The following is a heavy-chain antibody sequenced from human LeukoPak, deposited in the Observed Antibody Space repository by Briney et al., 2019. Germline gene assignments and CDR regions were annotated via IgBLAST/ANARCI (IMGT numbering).Heavy chain of an antibody. CDR2: IIPIFGTT. CDR1: GYTFTSYG. J-gene: IGHJ4*02. D-gene: IGHD3-22*01. CDR3: ARDAYYYDSSGYYPYYFDY. Sequence: SVKVSCKASGYTFTSYGISWVRQAPGQGLEWMGRIIPIFGTTNYAKKFQGRVMITTDESTSTAYMELRSLRSEDTAVYYCARDAYYYDSSGYYPYYFDYWGQGTLVTVSS. V-gene: IGHV1-69*05.